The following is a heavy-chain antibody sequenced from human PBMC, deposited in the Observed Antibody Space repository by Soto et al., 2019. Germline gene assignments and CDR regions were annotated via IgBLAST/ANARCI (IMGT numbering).Heavy chain of an antibody. J-gene: IGHJ5*02. V-gene: IGHV4-39*01. CDR2: VYYRGRS. Sequence: SETLSLTCTVSGGSVTNSSYYWGWIRQSPGKGLEWIGSVYYRGRSYSKSSVKSRVTISVDTSKNRFSLSLNSVTAADTAVYYCAPRGGNWFDPWGQGTLVTVSS. D-gene: IGHD3-16*01. CDR1: GGSVTNSSYY. CDR3: APRGGNWFDP.